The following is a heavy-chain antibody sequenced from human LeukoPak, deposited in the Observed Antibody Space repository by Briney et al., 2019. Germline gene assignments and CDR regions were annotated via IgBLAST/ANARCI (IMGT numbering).Heavy chain of an antibody. CDR3: PRASYNSINYDNAFAI. CDR2: ISSSSSYI. Sequence: GGSLRLSCAASGFTFSSYSMNWVRQAPGKGLEWVSSISSSSSYIYYADSVKGRFSISRDNARISLYLQMNSLRAEDTAVYYCPRASYNSINYDNAFAIWGQGTLVTVS. J-gene: IGHJ3*02. D-gene: IGHD3-10*01. CDR1: GFTFSSYS. V-gene: IGHV3-21*01.